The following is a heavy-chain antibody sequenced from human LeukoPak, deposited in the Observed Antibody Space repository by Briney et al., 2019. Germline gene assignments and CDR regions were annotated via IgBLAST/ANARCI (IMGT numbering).Heavy chain of an antibody. D-gene: IGHD6-19*01. CDR1: GFTFSSYA. J-gene: IGHJ5*02. Sequence: PGGSLRLSCAASGFTFSSYAMHWVRQAPGKGLEWVAVISYDGSNKYYADSVKGRFTISRDNSKNTLYLQMNSLRAEDTAVYYCAGSRKAVTDTLDPWGQGTLVTVSS. CDR2: ISYDGSNK. CDR3: AGSRKAVTDTLDP. V-gene: IGHV3-30-3*01.